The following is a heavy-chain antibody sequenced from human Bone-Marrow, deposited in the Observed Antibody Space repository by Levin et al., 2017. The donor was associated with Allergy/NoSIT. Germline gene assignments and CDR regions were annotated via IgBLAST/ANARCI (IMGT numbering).Heavy chain of an antibody. CDR3: ARGGVVPAGIIDY. CDR2: IYYSGST. D-gene: IGHD2-2*01. CDR1: GGSISSGGYY. V-gene: IGHV4-31*03. J-gene: IGHJ4*02. Sequence: SETLSLTCTVSGGSISSGGYYWSWIRQHPGKGLEWIGYIYYSGSTYYNPSLKSRVTISVDTSKNQFSLKLSSVTAADTAVYYCARGGVVPAGIIDYWGQGTLVTVSS.